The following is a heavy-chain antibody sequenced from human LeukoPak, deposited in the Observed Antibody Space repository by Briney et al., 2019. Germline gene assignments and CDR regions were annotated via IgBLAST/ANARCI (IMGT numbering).Heavy chain of an antibody. CDR3: ARGIYSSGWHDQAFDI. J-gene: IGHJ3*02. D-gene: IGHD6-19*01. Sequence: GGSLRLXCAASGFTFDDYGMSWARQAPGKGLEWVSGINWNGGSTGYADSVKGRFTISRDNAKNSLYLQMNSLRAEDTALYYCARGIYSSGWHDQAFDIWGQGTMVTVSS. CDR1: GFTFDDYG. CDR2: INWNGGST. V-gene: IGHV3-20*04.